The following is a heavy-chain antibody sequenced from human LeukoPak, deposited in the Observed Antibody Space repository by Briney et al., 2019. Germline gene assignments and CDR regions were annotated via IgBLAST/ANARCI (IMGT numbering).Heavy chain of an antibody. V-gene: IGHV3-21*01. CDR3: ARALPPYDFWSGYYSGWFDP. Sequence: GGSLRLSCAASGFTFSSYSMNWVRQAPGKGLEWVSSISSSNSYIYYADSVKGRFTISRDNAKNSLYLQMNSLRAEDTAVYYCARALPPYDFWSGYYSGWFDPWGQGTLVTVSS. CDR2: ISSSNSYI. D-gene: IGHD3-3*01. CDR1: GFTFSSYS. J-gene: IGHJ5*02.